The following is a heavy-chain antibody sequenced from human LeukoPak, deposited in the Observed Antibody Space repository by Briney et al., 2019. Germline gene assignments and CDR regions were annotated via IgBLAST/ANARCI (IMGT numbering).Heavy chain of an antibody. Sequence: SSETLSLTCTVSGDSINTYYWSWIRQPPGKGLEWIGYIYYSGDSNYNPALKSRVIMSIDMSKNQFSLNLTSVTAADTAVYFCARVPTPYDRRGHWWGQGALVTVSS. D-gene: IGHD3-22*01. CDR1: GDSINTYY. CDR2: IYYSGDS. V-gene: IGHV4-59*01. CDR3: ARVPTPYDRRGHW. J-gene: IGHJ4*02.